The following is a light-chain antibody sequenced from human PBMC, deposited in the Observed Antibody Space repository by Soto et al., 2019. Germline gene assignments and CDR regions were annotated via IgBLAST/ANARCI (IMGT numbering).Light chain of an antibody. CDR2: EAS. CDR1: QSVSIN. Sequence: EIVLTQSPATLSVSPGERATLSCRASQSVSINLAWYQQKPGQAPRFLIYEASTRATGIPARFSGSGSGTEFTLTISRLQSEDSAIYYCQQYYNWPPLYTFGQGTKLEIK. CDR3: QQYYNWPPLYT. V-gene: IGKV3D-15*01. J-gene: IGKJ2*01.